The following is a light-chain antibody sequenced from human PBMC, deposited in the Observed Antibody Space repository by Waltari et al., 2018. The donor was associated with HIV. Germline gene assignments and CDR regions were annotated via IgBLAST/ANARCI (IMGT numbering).Light chain of an antibody. CDR1: SSDVGGHDY. J-gene: IGLJ2*01. Sequence: QSALTQPRSVSGSPGQSVTISCTRTSSDVGGHDYVSWFQQHPGKAPKLLVYDVTKRPPGVPNRFSGSKSGSTASLTISGLQAEDQGDYYCCSYAGGSTLFGGGTKLTVL. V-gene: IGLV2-11*01. CDR3: CSYAGGSTL. CDR2: DVT.